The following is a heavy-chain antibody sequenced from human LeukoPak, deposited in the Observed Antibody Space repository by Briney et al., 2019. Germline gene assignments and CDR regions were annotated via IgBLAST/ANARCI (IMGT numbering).Heavy chain of an antibody. Sequence: GGSLRLSCATSGFTYSSCVMAWVRQAPGKGLEWVSSISGSGGSTYYADSVKGRFTISRDNSKNTLYLQMNSLRGEDTAIYYCAKGQLESCSGSRCYAFDYWGQGTLVTVSS. CDR2: ISGSGGST. CDR3: AKGQLESCSGSRCYAFDY. CDR1: GFTYSSCV. J-gene: IGHJ4*02. V-gene: IGHV3-23*01. D-gene: IGHD2-15*01.